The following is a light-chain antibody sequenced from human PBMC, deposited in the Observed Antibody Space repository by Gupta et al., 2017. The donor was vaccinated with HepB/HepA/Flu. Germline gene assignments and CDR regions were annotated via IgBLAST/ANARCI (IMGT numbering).Light chain of an antibody. CDR2: AVS. CDR3: HQDYTWPWT. Sequence: DIQMTQSPSSLSASVGDRVTITCRASQDISNCLAWFQQKPGTAPKFLIYAVSTFLSGVPSRFSGSGSGTEFTLTIDSLQPEDFATYYCHQDYTWPWTFGQGTKVEIK. CDR1: QDISNC. V-gene: IGKV1-16*01. J-gene: IGKJ1*01.